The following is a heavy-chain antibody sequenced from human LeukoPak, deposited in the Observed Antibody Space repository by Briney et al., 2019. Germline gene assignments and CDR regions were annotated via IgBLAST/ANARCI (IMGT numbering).Heavy chain of an antibody. CDR2: ISSSGSTI. CDR3: ASTNSGSYYCDY. D-gene: IGHD1-26*01. J-gene: IGHJ4*02. CDR1: GFTFSSYS. Sequence: GGSLRLSCAASGFTFSSYSMNWVRQAPGKGLEWVSYISSSGSTIYYADSVKGRFTISRDNAKNSLYLQMNSLRAEDTAVYYCASTNSGSYYCDYWGQGTLVTVSS. V-gene: IGHV3-48*04.